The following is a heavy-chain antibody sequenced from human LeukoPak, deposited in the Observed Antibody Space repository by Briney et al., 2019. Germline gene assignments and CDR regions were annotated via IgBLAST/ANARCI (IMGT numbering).Heavy chain of an antibody. CDR1: GGTFSSYA. V-gene: IGHV1-69*13. J-gene: IGHJ6*02. Sequence: ASVKVSCKASGGTFSSYAISWVRQAPGQGLEWMGGIIPIFGTANYAQKFQGRVTITADESTSAAYMELSSLRSEDTAVYYCARDVVVPAAINYYYGMDVWGQGTTVTVSS. CDR3: ARDVVVPAAINYYYGMDV. CDR2: IIPIFGTA. D-gene: IGHD2-2*01.